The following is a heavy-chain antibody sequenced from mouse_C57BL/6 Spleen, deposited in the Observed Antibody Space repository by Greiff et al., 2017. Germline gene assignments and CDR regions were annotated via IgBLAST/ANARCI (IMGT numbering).Heavy chain of an antibody. CDR2: IYPGDGDT. Sequence: VQLQQSGPELVKPGASVKISCKASGYAFSSSWMNWVKQRPGKGLEWIGRIYPGDGDTNYNGKFKGKATLTADKSSSTAYMQLSSLTSEDSAVYFCARSSGYDWYAMDYWGQGTSVTVSS. CDR3: ARSSGYDWYAMDY. CDR1: GYAFSSSW. D-gene: IGHD2-2*01. J-gene: IGHJ4*01. V-gene: IGHV1-82*01.